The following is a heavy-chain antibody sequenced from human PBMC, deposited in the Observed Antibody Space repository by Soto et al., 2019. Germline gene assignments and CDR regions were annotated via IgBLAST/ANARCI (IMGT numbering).Heavy chain of an antibody. CDR3: ARGRVVVVVAATRYWFDP. CDR2: IYYSGST. CDR1: GGSIRSSSYY. Sequence: PSETLSLTCTVSGGSIRSSSYYWGWIRQPPGKGLEWIGSIYYSGSTYYNPSLKSRVTISVDTSKNQFSLKLSSVTAADTAVYYCARGRVVVVVAATRYWFDPWGQGTLVTVSS. D-gene: IGHD2-15*01. V-gene: IGHV4-39*07. J-gene: IGHJ5*02.